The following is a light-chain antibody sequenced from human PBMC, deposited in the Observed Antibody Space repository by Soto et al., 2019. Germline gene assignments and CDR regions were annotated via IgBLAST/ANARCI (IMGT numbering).Light chain of an antibody. Sequence: IVMTQSPATLSVSPGEGVTLSCRASENVGTNLAWYQQKPGQAPRLLMYGSSTKATGIPATLGGSGSGTEFTITISSLQPEESAVYYCQQYNNWGLSFGGGTKVEIK. CDR3: QQYNNWGLS. V-gene: IGKV3D-15*01. J-gene: IGKJ4*01. CDR1: ENVGTN. CDR2: GSS.